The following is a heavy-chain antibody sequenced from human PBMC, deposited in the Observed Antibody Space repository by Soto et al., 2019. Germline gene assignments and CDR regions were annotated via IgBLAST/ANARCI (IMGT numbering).Heavy chain of an antibody. V-gene: IGHV1-3*01. Sequence: GASVKVSCKASGYTFTSYAMHWVRQAPGQRLEWMGWINAGNGNTKYSQKFQGRVTITRDTSASTAYMELSSLRSEDTAVYYCASSGDCSSTSCHHGNWFDPWGQGTLVTVSS. CDR1: GYTFTSYA. J-gene: IGHJ5*02. CDR2: INAGNGNT. CDR3: ASSGDCSSTSCHHGNWFDP. D-gene: IGHD2-2*01.